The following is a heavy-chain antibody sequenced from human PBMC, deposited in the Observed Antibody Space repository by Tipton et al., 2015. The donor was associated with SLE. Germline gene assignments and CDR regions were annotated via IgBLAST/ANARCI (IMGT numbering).Heavy chain of an antibody. D-gene: IGHD3-16*01. J-gene: IGHJ4*02. V-gene: IGHV4-4*07. CDR3: ARVLGGKLGY. Sequence: TLSLTCTVSGGSISSYYWSWIRQPAGKGLGWIGRIYTSGSTNYNPSLKSRVTISVDTSKNQFSLKLSSVTAADTAVYYCARVLGGKLGYWGQGTLVTVSS. CDR2: IYTSGST. CDR1: GGSISSYY.